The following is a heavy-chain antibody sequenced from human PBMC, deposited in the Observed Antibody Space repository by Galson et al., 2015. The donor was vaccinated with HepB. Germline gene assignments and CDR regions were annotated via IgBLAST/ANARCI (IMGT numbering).Heavy chain of an antibody. CDR3: ARKRPRLTPYDAAGYFCGRGSCDS. J-gene: IGHJ3*02. V-gene: IGHV5-51*01. Sequence: QSGAEVKKPGESLKISCKASGHRFTNYWVAWVRHVPGKGLEWMGIINLGDSETRYSPSFQGQVTISVDKSITTAYLQWSSLKAADTAMYFCARKRPRLTPYDAAGYFCGRGSCDSWGQETRVSGSS. CDR1: GHRFTNYW. D-gene: IGHD3-9*01. CDR2: INLGDSET.